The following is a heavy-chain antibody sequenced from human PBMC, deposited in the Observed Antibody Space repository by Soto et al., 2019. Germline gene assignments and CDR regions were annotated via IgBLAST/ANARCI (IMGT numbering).Heavy chain of an antibody. D-gene: IGHD2-8*02. V-gene: IGHV3-21*01. CDR3: ARSAGYCTDTSCEKGWFDS. CDR2: ISSSSAYK. CDR1: GFMFSSYN. Sequence: VQLVESGGGLVKPGGSLRLSCEGSGFMFSSYNMNWARQAPGRGLEWVSFISSSSAYKYYEDAVKGRFTISRDNDKNSVYLQMNSLRAEDAGLYYCARSAGYCTDTSCEKGWFDSWGQGTWVTVSS. J-gene: IGHJ5*01.